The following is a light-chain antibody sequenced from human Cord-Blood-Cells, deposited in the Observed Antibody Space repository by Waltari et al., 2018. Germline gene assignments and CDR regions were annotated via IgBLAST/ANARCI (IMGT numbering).Light chain of an antibody. CDR1: SSDVGGYTY. Sequence: QSALTQPASVSGSPGQSITISCTGTSSDVGGYTYVSWYQQHPGKAPKLMIYDVSNRPSGVSNRFSGSKSGNTASLTISGLQAEDEADYYCSSYTSSSAWVFGGGTKLTVI. CDR3: SSYTSSSAWV. CDR2: DVS. J-gene: IGLJ3*02. V-gene: IGLV2-14*01.